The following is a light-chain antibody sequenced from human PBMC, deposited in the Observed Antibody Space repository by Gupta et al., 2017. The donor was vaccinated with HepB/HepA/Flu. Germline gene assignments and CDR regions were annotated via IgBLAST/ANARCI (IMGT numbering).Light chain of an antibody. CDR3: CSSTTLNTYV. V-gene: IGLV2-23*02. J-gene: IGLJ1*01. CDR1: NSDVGSYND. CDR2: EVT. Sequence: QSALTQPASVSGSPGQSIIISCTGTNSDVGSYNDVSWYQQHPDKATKLLIFEVTKRPPGISNRFSASKSGNTASLTISGLQAEDEAEYFCCSSTTLNTYVFGTGTRVTVL.